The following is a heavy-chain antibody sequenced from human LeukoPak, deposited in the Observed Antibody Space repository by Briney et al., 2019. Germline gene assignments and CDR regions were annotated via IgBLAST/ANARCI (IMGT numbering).Heavy chain of an antibody. Sequence: PGGSLRLSCAASGFTFSSYAMHWVRQAPGKGLEWVAVISYDGSNKYYADSVKGRFTISRDNSKNTLYLQMNSLRAEDTAVYYCARARIASNWFDPWGQGTLVTVSS. D-gene: IGHD6-13*01. J-gene: IGHJ5*02. V-gene: IGHV3-30-3*01. CDR3: ARARIASNWFDP. CDR1: GFTFSSYA. CDR2: ISYDGSNK.